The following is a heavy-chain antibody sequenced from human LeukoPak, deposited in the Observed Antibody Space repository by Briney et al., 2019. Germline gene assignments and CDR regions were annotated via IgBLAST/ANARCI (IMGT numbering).Heavy chain of an antibody. CDR1: GGSISSYY. J-gene: IGHJ2*01. V-gene: IGHV4-59*12. CDR2: IYHSGST. CDR3: ARGRDCSSSSCSWYFDL. D-gene: IGHD2-2*01. Sequence: SETLSLTCTVSGGSISSYYWSWIRQPPGKGLEWLAYIYHSGSTYYNPSLKSRVTTSVDRSENQFSLKLTSVTAADTAVYYCARGRDCSSSSCSWYFDLWGRGTLVTVSS.